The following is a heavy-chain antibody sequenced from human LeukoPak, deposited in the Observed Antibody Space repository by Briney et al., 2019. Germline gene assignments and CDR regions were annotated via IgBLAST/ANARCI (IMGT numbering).Heavy chain of an antibody. J-gene: IGHJ3*02. CDR2: ISYDGSNK. CDR1: GFTFSSYG. CDR3: AKGRTFDI. Sequence: GGSLRLSCAASGFTFSSYGMHWVRQAPGKGLKWVAVISYDGSNKYYADSVKGRFTISRDNSKNTLYLQMNSLRAEDTAVYYCAKGRTFDIWGQGTMVTVSS. V-gene: IGHV3-30*18.